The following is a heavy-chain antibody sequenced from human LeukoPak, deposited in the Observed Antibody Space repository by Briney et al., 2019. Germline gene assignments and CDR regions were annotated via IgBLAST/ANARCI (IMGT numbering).Heavy chain of an antibody. J-gene: IGHJ4*02. D-gene: IGHD4-23*01. Sequence: GGSLRLSCAASGFTVSSNYMSWVRQAPGKGLEWVSYISGSSRTMYYADSVKGRFTISRDNAKNSLYLQMNSLRAEDTAVYYCARDLGLYDYGGNIDYWGQGTLVTVSS. CDR1: GFTVSSNY. CDR3: ARDLGLYDYGGNIDY. V-gene: IGHV3-48*04. CDR2: ISGSSRTM.